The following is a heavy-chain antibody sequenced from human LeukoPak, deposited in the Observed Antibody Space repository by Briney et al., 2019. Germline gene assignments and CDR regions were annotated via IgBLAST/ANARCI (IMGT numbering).Heavy chain of an antibody. D-gene: IGHD3-22*01. V-gene: IGHV4-4*07. CDR2: IYTSGST. Sequence: SETLSLTCTVSGGSISSYYWSWIRQPAGKGLEWIGRIYTSGSTNYNPSLKSRVTMLVDTSKNQFSLKLSSVTAADTAVYYCARVRAYYYDSSGIDAFDIWGQGTMVTVSS. CDR1: GGSISSYY. CDR3: ARVRAYYYDSSGIDAFDI. J-gene: IGHJ3*02.